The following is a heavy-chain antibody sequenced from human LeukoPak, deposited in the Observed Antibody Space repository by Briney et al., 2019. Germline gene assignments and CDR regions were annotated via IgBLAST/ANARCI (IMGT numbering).Heavy chain of an antibody. D-gene: IGHD4-23*01. V-gene: IGHV3-20*04. Sequence: GGSLRLSCAASGFTFDDYGMSWVRQAPGKGLEWVSGINWNGGSTGYADSVKGRFTISRDSAKNSLYLQMNSLRAEDTALYYCARDANDYGGNSVAAAFDIWGQGTMVTVSS. CDR3: ARDANDYGGNSVAAAFDI. J-gene: IGHJ3*02. CDR2: INWNGGST. CDR1: GFTFDDYG.